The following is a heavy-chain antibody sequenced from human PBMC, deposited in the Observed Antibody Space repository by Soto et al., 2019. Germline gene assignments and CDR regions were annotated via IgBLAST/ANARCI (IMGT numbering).Heavy chain of an antibody. J-gene: IGHJ4*02. D-gene: IGHD3-22*01. Sequence: LRLSCAASGFTVSSNYMSWVRQAPGKGLEWVSVIYSGGSTYYADSVKGRFTISRDNSKNTLYLQMNSLRAEDTAVYYCARAPEEDYSDPHGYWGQGTLVTVYS. CDR1: GFTVSSNY. V-gene: IGHV3-53*01. CDR2: IYSGGST. CDR3: ARAPEEDYSDPHGY.